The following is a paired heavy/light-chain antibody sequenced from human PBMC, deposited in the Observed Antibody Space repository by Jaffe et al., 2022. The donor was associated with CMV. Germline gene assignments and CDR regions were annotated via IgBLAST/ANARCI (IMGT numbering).Heavy chain of an antibody. CDR1: GLTFSNAW. V-gene: IGHV3-15*01. D-gene: IGHD6-19*01. CDR2: MTSKTDGGTT. J-gene: IGHJ4*02. CDR3: TTDDHSNGWYY. Sequence: VQLVESGGGLVKPGGSLRLSCAVSGLTFSNAWMSWVRQAPGKGLEWVGRMTSKTDGGTTHYAAPVKDRFTISRDDLKNTLYLQMNSLLTEDTAVYYCTTDDHSNGWYYWGQGALVTVSS.
Light chain of an antibody. CDR3: MQATQFPHT. CDR2: KIS. CDR1: QSLAHSNGNTY. J-gene: IGKJ2*01. Sequence: DIVMTQTPLSSPVTLGQPASISCRSSQSLAHSNGNTYLSWLHQRPGQPPRLLIYKISNRVSGVPDRVSGSGAGTDFTLKISRVEAEDVGVYYCMQATQFPHTFGQGTKLEIK. V-gene: IGKV2-24*01.